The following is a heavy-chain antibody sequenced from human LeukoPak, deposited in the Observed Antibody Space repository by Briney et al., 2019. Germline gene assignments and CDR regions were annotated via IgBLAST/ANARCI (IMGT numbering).Heavy chain of an antibody. D-gene: IGHD6-19*01. CDR2: ISSSGSTI. Sequence: GGSLRLSCAASGFTFSSYEMNWVRQAPGKGPEWVSYISSSGSTIYYADSVKGRFTISRDNAKNSLYLQMNSLRAEDTAVYYCASPGYSSGWLYFDYWGQGTLVTVSS. CDR1: GFTFSSYE. J-gene: IGHJ4*02. V-gene: IGHV3-48*03. CDR3: ASPGYSSGWLYFDY.